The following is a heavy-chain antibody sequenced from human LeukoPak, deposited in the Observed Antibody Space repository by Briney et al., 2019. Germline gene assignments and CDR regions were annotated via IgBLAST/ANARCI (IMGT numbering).Heavy chain of an antibody. CDR1: GYSFTSYW. V-gene: IGHV5-51*01. J-gene: IGHJ6*03. D-gene: IGHD3-3*01. Sequence: GESLKISCKGSGYSFTSYWIGWVRQMPGKGLEWMGIIYPGDSDTRYSPSFQGQVTISADKSISTAYLQWSSLKASDAAMYYCARRYYDFWGGYYSPAGYYYYYMDVWGKGTTVTVSS. CDR3: ARRYYDFWGGYYSPAGYYYYYMDV. CDR2: IYPGDSDT.